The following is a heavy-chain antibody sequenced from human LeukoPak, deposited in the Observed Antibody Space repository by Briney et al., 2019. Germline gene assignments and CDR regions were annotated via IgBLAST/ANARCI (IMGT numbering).Heavy chain of an antibody. CDR1: GYTFIGNG. V-gene: IGHV1-18*01. CDR3: AREATVTTTMDY. D-gene: IGHD4-17*01. J-gene: IGHJ4*02. CDR2: ISGYNGNT. Sequence: ASVKVSCKASGYTFIGNGITWVRQAPGQGLEWMGWISGYNGNTAHAQMLQGRVTMTTDTSTTTAYMELRGLRSDDTAVYYCAREATVTTTMDYWGQGTLVTVSS.